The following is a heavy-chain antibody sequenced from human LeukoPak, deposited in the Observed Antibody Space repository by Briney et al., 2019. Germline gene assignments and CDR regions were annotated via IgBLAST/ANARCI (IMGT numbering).Heavy chain of an antibody. D-gene: IGHD6-13*01. CDR1: GYTFTSYA. V-gene: IGHV7-4-1*02. J-gene: IGHJ4*02. CDR3: ARVYKLIAAAGILGY. Sequence: GASVKVSCKASGYTFTSYAMNWVRQAPGQGLEWMGWINTNTGNPTYAQGFTGRFVFSLDTSVSTAYLQISSLKAEDTALYYCARVYKLIAAAGILGYWGQGTLVTVSS. CDR2: INTNTGNP.